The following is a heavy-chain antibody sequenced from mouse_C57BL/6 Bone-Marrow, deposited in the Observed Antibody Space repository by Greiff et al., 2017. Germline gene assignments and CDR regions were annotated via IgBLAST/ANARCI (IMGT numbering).Heavy chain of an antibody. CDR1: GFTFSSYA. CDR2: ISDGGSYT. Sequence: DVKLVESGGGLVKPGGSLKLSCAASGFTFSSYAMSWVRQTPEKRLEWVATISDGGSYTYYPDNVKGRFTISRDNAKNNLYLQMSHLKSEDTAMYYCARGLYYGSSPYYFDYWGQGTTLTVSS. CDR3: ARGLYYGSSPYYFDY. J-gene: IGHJ2*01. D-gene: IGHD1-1*01. V-gene: IGHV5-4*03.